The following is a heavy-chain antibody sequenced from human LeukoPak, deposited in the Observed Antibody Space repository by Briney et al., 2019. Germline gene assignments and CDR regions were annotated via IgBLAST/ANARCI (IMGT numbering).Heavy chain of an antibody. D-gene: IGHD3-3*01. CDR2: ISSSGSTI. CDR1: GFTFSSYE. V-gene: IGHV3-48*03. J-gene: IGHJ4*02. Sequence: GGSLRLSCAASGFTFSSYEMNWVRQAPGKGLEWVSYISSSGSTIYYADSVKGRFTISRDNAKNSLYLQMNSLRAEDTAVYYCARFFWSGYLFDHWGQGTLVTVSS. CDR3: ARFFWSGYLFDH.